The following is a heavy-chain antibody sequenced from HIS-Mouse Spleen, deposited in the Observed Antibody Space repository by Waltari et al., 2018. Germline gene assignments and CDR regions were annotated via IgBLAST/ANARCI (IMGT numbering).Heavy chain of an antibody. J-gene: IGHJ6*02. V-gene: IGHV1-2*02. CDR2: INPNSDGK. Sequence: QVQLVQSGAEVKKPGASVKVSCKASGYTFTGYYMHWVRQAPGQGLEWMGWINPNSDGKTYARKCPGRVTMTRDTSISTAYMELSRLRSDDTAVYYCARESWLGAYYYYYGMDVWGQGTTVTVSS. CDR3: ARESWLGAYYYYYGMDV. D-gene: IGHD6-19*01. CDR1: GYTFTGYY.